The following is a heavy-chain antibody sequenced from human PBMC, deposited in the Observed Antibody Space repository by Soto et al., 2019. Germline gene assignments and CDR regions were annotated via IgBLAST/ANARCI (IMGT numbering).Heavy chain of an antibody. Sequence: QVQLVESGGGVVQPGRSLRLSCAASGFTFSSFALHRVRQAPGKGLECVAVMSYDGNNQYYADSVNGRFTLSRDNSKNTLYLQMNSLRAEDTAVYYCARAYYDFWSASPEDVWGQGTTVTVSS. V-gene: IGHV3-30-3*01. CDR3: ARAYYDFWSASPEDV. J-gene: IGHJ6*02. CDR1: GFTFSSFA. CDR2: MSYDGNNQ. D-gene: IGHD3-3*01.